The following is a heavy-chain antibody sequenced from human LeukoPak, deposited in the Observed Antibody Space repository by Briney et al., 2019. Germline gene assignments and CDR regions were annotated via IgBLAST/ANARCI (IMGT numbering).Heavy chain of an antibody. D-gene: IGHD1-26*01. V-gene: IGHV1-69*05. CDR3: ARTSIVGARFDP. Sequence: SVKVSCKASGGTSSSYAISWVRQAPGQGLEWMEGIIPIFGTANYAQKFQGRVTITTDESTSTAYMELSSLRSEDTAVYYCARTSIVGARFDPWGQGTLVTVSS. CDR1: GGTSSSYA. CDR2: IIPIFGTA. J-gene: IGHJ5*02.